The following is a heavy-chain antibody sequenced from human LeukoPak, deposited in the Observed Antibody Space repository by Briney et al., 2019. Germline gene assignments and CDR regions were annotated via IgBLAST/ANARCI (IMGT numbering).Heavy chain of an antibody. CDR1: GFTFSSYA. J-gene: IGHJ5*02. D-gene: IGHD6-19*01. Sequence: GGSLGLSCAASGFTFSSYAMSWVRQAPGKGLEWVSAISGSGGSTYYADSVKGRFTISRDNSKNTLYLQMNSLRAEDTAVYYCAKVGAVAGTNWFDPWGQGTLVTVSS. V-gene: IGHV3-23*01. CDR2: ISGSGGST. CDR3: AKVGAVAGTNWFDP.